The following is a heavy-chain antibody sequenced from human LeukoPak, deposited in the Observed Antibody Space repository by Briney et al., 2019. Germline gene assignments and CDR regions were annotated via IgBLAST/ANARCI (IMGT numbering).Heavy chain of an antibody. Sequence: GGSLRLSCAASGFTFSSYAMHWVRQAPGKGLEWVAVISYDGSNKYYADSVKGRFTISRDNSKNTLYLQMNSLRAEDTAVYYCARARDYGSGKANAFDIWGQGTTVTVSS. V-gene: IGHV3-30-3*01. CDR3: ARARDYGSGKANAFDI. D-gene: IGHD3-10*01. CDR1: GFTFSSYA. J-gene: IGHJ3*02. CDR2: ISYDGSNK.